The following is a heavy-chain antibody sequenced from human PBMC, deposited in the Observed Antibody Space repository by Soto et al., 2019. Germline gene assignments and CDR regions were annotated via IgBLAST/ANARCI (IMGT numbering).Heavy chain of an antibody. J-gene: IGHJ4*02. CDR1: GASISSGGYY. Sequence: QVQLQESGPGLVKPSQTLSLTCTVSGASISSGGYYWSWIRQHPGKGLEWIGYIYYSGSTYYNPSLKCRVTISADTAKNQFSLKLSSGTAADTAVYYCAATVTTACFDYWGKGNLVTVS. CDR3: AATVTTACFDY. CDR2: IYYSGST. V-gene: IGHV4-31*03. D-gene: IGHD4-17*01.